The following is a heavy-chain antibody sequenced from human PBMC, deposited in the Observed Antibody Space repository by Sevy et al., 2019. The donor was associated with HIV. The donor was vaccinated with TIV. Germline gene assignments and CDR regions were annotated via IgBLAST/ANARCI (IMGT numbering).Heavy chain of an antibody. CDR2: ISGSGGST. Sequence: GGSLRLSCAASGFTFSSYAMSWVRQAPGKGLEWVSAISGSGGSTYYADSVKGRFTIPRDNPKNTLYLQMNSLRAEDTAVYYCAKWKEFGNYFDYWGQGTLVTVSS. CDR3: AKWKEFGNYFDY. J-gene: IGHJ4*02. V-gene: IGHV3-23*01. CDR1: GFTFSSYA. D-gene: IGHD3-10*01.